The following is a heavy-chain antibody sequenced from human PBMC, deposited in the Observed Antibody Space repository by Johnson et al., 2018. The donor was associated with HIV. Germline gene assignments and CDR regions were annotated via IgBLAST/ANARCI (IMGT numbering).Heavy chain of an antibody. CDR2: IRYDGSSK. Sequence: QVQLVESGGGVVQPGGSLRLSCAASVFTFNTYGMDWVRQAPGKGLEWVAFIRYDGSSKYYADSVTGRFTVSRDNSKNTLYLQMKSLRPEDTAIYYCAKESKWESRTPHAFDLWGQGTMVTVSS. J-gene: IGHJ3*01. CDR1: VFTFNTYG. D-gene: IGHD1-26*01. V-gene: IGHV3-30*02. CDR3: AKESKWESRTPHAFDL.